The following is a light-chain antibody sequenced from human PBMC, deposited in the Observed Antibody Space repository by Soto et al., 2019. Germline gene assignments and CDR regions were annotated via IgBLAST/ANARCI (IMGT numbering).Light chain of an antibody. Sequence: LTQPASVSGSPGQSITISCTGTSSDVGGYDYVSWYQLHPGKAPKLMIFEVSNRPSGVSYRFSGSKSGNTASLTISGLQAEDEADYFCSSYSISTAYLFGTGTKGTVL. CDR3: SSYSISTAYL. CDR1: SSDVGGYDY. V-gene: IGLV2-14*01. J-gene: IGLJ1*01. CDR2: EVS.